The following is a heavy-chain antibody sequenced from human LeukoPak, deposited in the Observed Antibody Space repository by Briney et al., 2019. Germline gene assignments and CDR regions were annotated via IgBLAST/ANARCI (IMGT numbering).Heavy chain of an antibody. V-gene: IGHV3-21*01. Sequence: GGSLRLSCAASGFTFSSYSMNWVRQAPGKGLEWVSSISSSSSYIYYADSVKGRFTISRDNAKNSLYLQMNSLRAEDTAAYYCAKMILEWLLFSYAFDIWGQGTMVTVSS. CDR2: ISSSSSYI. J-gene: IGHJ3*02. CDR3: AKMILEWLLFSYAFDI. D-gene: IGHD3-3*01. CDR1: GFTFSSYS.